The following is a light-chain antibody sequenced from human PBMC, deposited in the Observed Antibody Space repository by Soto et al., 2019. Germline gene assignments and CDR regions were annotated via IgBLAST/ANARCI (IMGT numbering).Light chain of an antibody. J-gene: IGKJ4*01. CDR3: HQRSKWPLT. Sequence: EIVLTQSPATLSLSPGERATLSCRASQSVSSYLAWYQQKPGQAPRLLIYHASNRATGIPARFSGSGSGTDFTLTISSLEPADFAVYYCHQRSKWPLTFGGGTKVEIK. V-gene: IGKV3-11*01. CDR2: HAS. CDR1: QSVSSY.